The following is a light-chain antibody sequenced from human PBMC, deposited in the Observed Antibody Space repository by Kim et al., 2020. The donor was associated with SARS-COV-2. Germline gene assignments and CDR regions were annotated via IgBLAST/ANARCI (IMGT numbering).Light chain of an antibody. Sequence: SYELTQVPSVSVSPGQTASITCSGDKLGDKYACWYQQKPGQSPVLVIYQDNKRPSGIPERFSGSNSGNTATLTISGTQAMDEADYYCQAWDTSTGVFGGGTQLTVL. V-gene: IGLV3-1*01. CDR1: KLGDKY. J-gene: IGLJ2*01. CDR2: QDN. CDR3: QAWDTSTGV.